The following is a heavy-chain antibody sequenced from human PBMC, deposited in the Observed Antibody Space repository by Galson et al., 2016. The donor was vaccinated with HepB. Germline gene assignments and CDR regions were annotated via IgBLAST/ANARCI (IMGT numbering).Heavy chain of an antibody. CDR1: GYRFPTYG. J-gene: IGHJ4*02. D-gene: IGHD4-11*01. V-gene: IGHV1-18*04. Sequence: SVKVSCKASGYRFPTYGISWVRQAPGQGLEWLGWISANSGNTIYAQKFQDRVTMTRDTSASTVYMDLRSLRSDDTAVYYCARDVQFRFDYWGQGTQVIVSS. CDR2: ISANSGNT. CDR3: ARDVQFRFDY.